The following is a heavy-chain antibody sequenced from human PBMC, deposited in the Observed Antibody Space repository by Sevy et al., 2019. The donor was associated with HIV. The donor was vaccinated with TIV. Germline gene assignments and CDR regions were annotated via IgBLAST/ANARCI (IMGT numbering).Heavy chain of an antibody. D-gene: IGHD3-3*01. CDR1: GGSISSSSYY. J-gene: IGHJ5*02. Sequence: SETVSLTCTVSGGSISSSSYYWGWIRQPPGKGLEWIGSIYYSGSTYYNPSLKSRVTISVDTSKNQFSLKLSSVTAADTAVYYCARLGEHGDFWSGYYFLDPWGQGTLVTVSS. CDR3: ARLGEHGDFWSGYYFLDP. V-gene: IGHV4-39*01. CDR2: IYYSGST.